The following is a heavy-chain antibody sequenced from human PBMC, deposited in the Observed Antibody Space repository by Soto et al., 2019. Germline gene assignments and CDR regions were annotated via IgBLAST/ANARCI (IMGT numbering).Heavy chain of an antibody. CDR3: ARSPRYYYYMDV. Sequence: EVQLVESGGGLVQPGGSLRLSCAASGFTFSSYAMHWVRQAPGKGLEYVSAISSNGGSTYYANSVKGRFTISRDNSKNTLYLQMGSLRAEDMAVYYCARSPRYYYYMDVWGKGTTITVSS. V-gene: IGHV3-64*01. CDR1: GFTFSSYA. J-gene: IGHJ6*03. D-gene: IGHD6-6*01. CDR2: ISSNGGST.